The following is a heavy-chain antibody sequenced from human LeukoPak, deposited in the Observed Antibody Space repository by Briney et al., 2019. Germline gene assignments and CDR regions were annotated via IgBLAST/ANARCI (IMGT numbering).Heavy chain of an antibody. CDR1: GGSVSSGSYY. CDR2: IYYSGSA. D-gene: IGHD3-10*01. V-gene: IGHV4-61*01. Sequence: PSETLSLTCTVSGGSVSSGSYYWGWIRPPPGKGLEWIGYIYYSGSAKNNPSLKSRVTISVDTYKNQFSLELTSVTAADTAVYYGARGFGDWGLSWFDPWGQGTLVTVSS. CDR3: ARGFGDWGLSWFDP. J-gene: IGHJ5*02.